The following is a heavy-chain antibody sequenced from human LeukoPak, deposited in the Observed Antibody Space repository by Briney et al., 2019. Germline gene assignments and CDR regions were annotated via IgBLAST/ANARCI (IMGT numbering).Heavy chain of an antibody. Sequence: GGSLRLSCAASGFTFSSYEMNWVRQAPGKGLEWVAVISYDGSNKYYADSVKGRFTISRDNSKNTLYLQMNSLRAEDTAVYYCARGDYGDYATDPGAFDIWGQGTMVTVSS. CDR3: ARGDYGDYATDPGAFDI. J-gene: IGHJ3*02. CDR1: GFTFSSYE. CDR2: ISYDGSNK. V-gene: IGHV3-30-3*01. D-gene: IGHD4-17*01.